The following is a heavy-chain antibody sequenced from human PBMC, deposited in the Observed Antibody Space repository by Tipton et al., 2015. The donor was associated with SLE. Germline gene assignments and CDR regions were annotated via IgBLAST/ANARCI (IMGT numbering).Heavy chain of an antibody. CDR3: ARAARGSSSSAFDI. V-gene: IGHV3-48*03. D-gene: IGHD6-6*01. CDR2: ITIGGSTL. J-gene: IGHJ3*02. Sequence: SLRLSCAASGFTFSSYAMNWVRQAPGKGLEWVSYITIGGSTLYYADSVRGRFTISRDNGKNSLYLQMNSLRAEDTAVYYCARAARGSSSSAFDIWGQGTMVTVSS. CDR1: GFTFSSYA.